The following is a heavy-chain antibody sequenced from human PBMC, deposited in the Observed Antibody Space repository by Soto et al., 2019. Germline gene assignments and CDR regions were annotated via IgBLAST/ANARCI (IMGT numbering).Heavy chain of an antibody. D-gene: IGHD6-19*01. Sequence: ASLKVSCTASGFTFSDYGFSWVRQAPGRGLEWMGWISAFNGETNYTQRSEGRVAMTTDAATTTAYMELRSLTIDDTAVYYCVRDQQWLLPLPLNFDHWGQLPVVTASS. CDR1: GFTFSDYG. CDR3: VRDQQWLLPLPLNFDH. V-gene: IGHV1-18*01. CDR2: ISAFNGET. J-gene: IGHJ4*02.